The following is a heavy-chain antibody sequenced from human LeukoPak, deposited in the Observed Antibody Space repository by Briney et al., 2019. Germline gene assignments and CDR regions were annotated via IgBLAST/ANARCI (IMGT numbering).Heavy chain of an antibody. CDR2: ISYDGSNN. V-gene: IGHV3-30*18. Sequence: GSLRLSCAASGFTFSSYGMHWVRQAPGKGLEWVAVISYDGSNNYYADSVKGRFTMSRDNSKNTLYLQMNSLRAEDTAVYYCAKNGDSERWLQPKFVTHWGQGTLVTVSS. CDR1: GFTFSSYG. D-gene: IGHD5-24*01. CDR3: AKNGDSERWLQPKFVTH. J-gene: IGHJ4*02.